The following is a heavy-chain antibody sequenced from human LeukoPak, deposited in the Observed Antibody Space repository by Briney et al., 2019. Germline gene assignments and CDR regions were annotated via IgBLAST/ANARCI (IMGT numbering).Heavy chain of an antibody. CDR2: IYSGGST. CDR3: VRDLGCTIGVCYRTRVDY. D-gene: IGHD2-8*01. J-gene: IGHJ4*02. Sequence: PGGSLRLSCAASGFTVSSNYMSWVRQAPGKGLEWVSLIYSGGSTYYADSVKGRFTISRDNSKSTLYLQMNTLRAEDTAVYYCVRDLGCTIGVCYRTRVDYWGQGTLVTVSS. CDR1: GFTVSSNY. V-gene: IGHV3-53*01.